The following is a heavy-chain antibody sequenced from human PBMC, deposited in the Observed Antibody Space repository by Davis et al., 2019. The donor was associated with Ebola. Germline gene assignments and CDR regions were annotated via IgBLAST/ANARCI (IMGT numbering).Heavy chain of an antibody. Sequence: ASVKVSCKASGYTFNNYGITWVRQAPGQGLEWMGIINPGVGSKSYAQNFQGRVTMTRDASTSTVYMDLSGLRSEDTAVYYCARANNWITGLYFDYWGQGTTVTVSS. J-gene: IGHJ4*03. V-gene: IGHV1-46*02. CDR3: ARANNWITGLYFDY. CDR1: GYTFNNYG. D-gene: IGHD1-20*01. CDR2: INPGVGSK.